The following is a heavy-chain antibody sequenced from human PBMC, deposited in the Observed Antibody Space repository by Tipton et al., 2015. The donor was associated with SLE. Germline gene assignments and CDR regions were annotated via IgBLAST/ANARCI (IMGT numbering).Heavy chain of an antibody. Sequence: TLSLTCTVSGGSISRGSYYWSWIRQPAGKGLEWIGRIYTSGSTNYNPSPKSRVTISVDTSKNQFSLKLSSVTAADTAVYYCARANDSSAPGTFDIWGQGTMGTVSS. CDR2: IYTSGST. CDR3: ARANDSSAPGTFDI. D-gene: IGHD3-22*01. J-gene: IGHJ3*02. CDR1: GGSISRGSYY. V-gene: IGHV4-61*02.